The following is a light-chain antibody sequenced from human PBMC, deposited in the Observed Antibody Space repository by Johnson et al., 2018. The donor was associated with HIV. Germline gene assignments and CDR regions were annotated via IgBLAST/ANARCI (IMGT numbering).Light chain of an antibody. J-gene: IGLJ1*01. CDR3: GTWDSSLSAYV. V-gene: IGLV1-51*01. Sequence: QSVLTQPPSVSATPGQKVTISCSGNNSNIGNNYVSWYQHLPGTAPKLLIYDNNKRPSGIPDRFSASKSGTSATLGITGLQTEDEADYYCGTWDSSLSAYVFGTGTKVTGL. CDR2: DNN. CDR1: NSNIGNNY.